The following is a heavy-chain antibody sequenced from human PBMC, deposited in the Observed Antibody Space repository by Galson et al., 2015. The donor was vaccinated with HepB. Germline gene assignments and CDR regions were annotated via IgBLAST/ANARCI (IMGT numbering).Heavy chain of an antibody. CDR1: GFTFSSYS. J-gene: IGHJ2*01. D-gene: IGHD5-12*01. V-gene: IGHV3-48*02. CDR3: ARGGAAIVATVWYFDL. Sequence: SLRLSCAASGFTFSSYSMNWVRQAPGKGLQWVSYISSSSSSTYYADSVKGRFTISRDNAKNSLYLQMNSLRDGDTAVYYCARGGAAIVATVWYFDLWGRGTLVTVSP. CDR2: ISSSSSST.